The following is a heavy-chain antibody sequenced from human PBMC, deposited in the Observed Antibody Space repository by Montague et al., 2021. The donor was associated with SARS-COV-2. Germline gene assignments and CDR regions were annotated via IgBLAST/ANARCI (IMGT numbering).Heavy chain of an antibody. CDR3: ARSRANVPSRPGFDY. J-gene: IGHJ4*02. Sequence: SETLSLTCTVSGASVASGNFYWSWIRQPPGKGLEWIGYMYYTGHTNYNPSLESRVTMPVDPSENQFSLTLTSVAAADTAVYYCARSRANVPSRPGFDYWGQGALVTVSS. CDR1: GASVASGNFY. CDR2: MYYTGHT. D-gene: IGHD6-6*01. V-gene: IGHV4-61*01.